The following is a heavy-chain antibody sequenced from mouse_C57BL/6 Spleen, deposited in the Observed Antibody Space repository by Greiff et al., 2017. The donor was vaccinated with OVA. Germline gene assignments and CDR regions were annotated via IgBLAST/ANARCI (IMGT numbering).Heavy chain of an antibody. CDR3: ARGYYGRDFDY. J-gene: IGHJ2*01. CDR1: GYAFSSSW. D-gene: IGHD1-1*01. CDR2: IYPGDGDT. V-gene: IGHV1-82*01. Sequence: QVQLQQSGPELVKPGASVKISCKASGYAFSSSWMNWVKQRPGKGLEWIGRIYPGDGDTNYNGKFKGKATLTADKSSSTAYMQLSSLTSEDSAVYFCARGYYGRDFDYWGQGTTLTVSS.